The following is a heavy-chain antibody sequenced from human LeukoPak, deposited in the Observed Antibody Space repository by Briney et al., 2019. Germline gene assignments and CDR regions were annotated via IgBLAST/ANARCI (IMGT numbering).Heavy chain of an antibody. CDR3: ARVAVAGTDWFDP. V-gene: IGHV1-46*01. CDR1: GYTFTSYY. D-gene: IGHD6-19*01. CDR2: INPSGGST. J-gene: IGHJ5*02. Sequence: ASVKVACKASGYTFTSYYMHWVRQAPGQGLEWMGIINPSGGSTSYAQKFQGRVTMTRDTSTSTVYMELSSLRSEDTAVYYCARVAVAGTDWFDPWGQGTLVTVSS.